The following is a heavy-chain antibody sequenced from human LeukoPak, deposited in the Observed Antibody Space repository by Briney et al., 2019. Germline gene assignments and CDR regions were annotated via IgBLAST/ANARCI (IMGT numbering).Heavy chain of an antibody. D-gene: IGHD4-17*01. Sequence: PGRSLRLSCAASGFTFSSFSMNWVRQAPGKGLEWVSSIAPKDEWTYYADSVKGRFTMSRDNSKSTLYLQMNSLRAEDTAMYYCAKDRISGDGDLHLDYWGQGTLVTVSS. CDR1: GFTFSSFS. J-gene: IGHJ4*02. V-gene: IGHV3-23*01. CDR2: IAPKDEWT. CDR3: AKDRISGDGDLHLDY.